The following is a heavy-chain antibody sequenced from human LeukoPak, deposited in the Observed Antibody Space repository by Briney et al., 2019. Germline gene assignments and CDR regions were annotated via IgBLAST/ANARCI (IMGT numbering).Heavy chain of an antibody. Sequence: PSETLSLTCTVSGGSISSGDYYWSWIRQPPGKGLEWIGYIYYSGSTYYNPSLKSRVTISVDTSKNQFSLKLSSVTAADTAVYYCARVLHYYGSGGYKPPQDYWGQGTLVTVSS. CDR3: ARVLHYYGSGGYKPPQDY. CDR1: GGSISSGDYY. CDR2: IYYSGST. D-gene: IGHD3-10*01. V-gene: IGHV4-30-4*01. J-gene: IGHJ4*02.